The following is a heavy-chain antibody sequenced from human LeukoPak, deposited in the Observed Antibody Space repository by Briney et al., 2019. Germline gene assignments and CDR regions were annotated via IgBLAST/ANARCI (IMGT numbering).Heavy chain of an antibody. CDR2: IYPGDSDT. CDR3: ARQRIQLWSRDAFDI. Sequence: GESLKISCKGSGYSFTSYWIGWVRQMPGKGLEWMGIIYPGDSDTRYSPSFQGQVTISADKSISTAYLQWSSLKASDTAMYYCARQRIQLWSRDAFDIWGQGTMVTVSS. V-gene: IGHV5-51*01. D-gene: IGHD5-18*01. CDR1: GYSFTSYW. J-gene: IGHJ3*02.